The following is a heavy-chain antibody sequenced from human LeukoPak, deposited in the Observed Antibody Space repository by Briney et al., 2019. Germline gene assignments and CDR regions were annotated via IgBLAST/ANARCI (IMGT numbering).Heavy chain of an antibody. CDR2: INSDGSST. CDR1: GFTFSNYW. V-gene: IGHV3-74*01. Sequence: GGSLRLSCAASGFTFSNYWMHWVRQVPGKGLVWVSRINSDGSSTSYADSVKGRFTISRDNAKNTLYLQMNSLRAEDTAVYYCARDKSRKLETPPTIKASDAFDIWGQGTMVTVSS. J-gene: IGHJ3*02. D-gene: IGHD1-1*01. CDR3: ARDKSRKLETPPTIKASDAFDI.